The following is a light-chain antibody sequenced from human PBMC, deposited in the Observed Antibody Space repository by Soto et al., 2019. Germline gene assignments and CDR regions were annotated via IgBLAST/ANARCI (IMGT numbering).Light chain of an antibody. Sequence: AIHMTQSPSSLSASVGDRVTITCRASQGIGSDLGWYQQKPGKAPKVLIYGISSLQSGVPSRFSGSGSGTDFTLTISSLQPEDIATYYCLQDYNYPCTFGQGTKVDIK. J-gene: IGKJ1*01. CDR2: GIS. CDR1: QGIGSD. CDR3: LQDYNYPCT. V-gene: IGKV1-6*01.